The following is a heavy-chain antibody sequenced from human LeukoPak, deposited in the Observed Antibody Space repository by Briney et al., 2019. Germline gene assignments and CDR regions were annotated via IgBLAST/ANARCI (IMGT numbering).Heavy chain of an antibody. Sequence: PGGSLRLSCAASGFTFSSYWMSWVRQAPGKGLEWVANIKQDGSEKYYVDSVKGRFTISRDNAQNSLYLQMNSLRAEDTAVYYCARDRTAAWTDDAFDIWGQGTMVTVSS. CDR1: GFTFSSYW. V-gene: IGHV3-7*01. D-gene: IGHD6-6*01. CDR2: IKQDGSEK. J-gene: IGHJ3*02. CDR3: ARDRTAAWTDDAFDI.